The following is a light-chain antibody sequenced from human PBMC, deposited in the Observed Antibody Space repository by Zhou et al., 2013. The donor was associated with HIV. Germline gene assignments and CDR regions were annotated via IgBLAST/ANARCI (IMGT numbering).Light chain of an antibody. Sequence: AIQITQSPSSLSASTGDTVNITCQTSQHIRSSLAWYRQKPGKVPELLIYAASNLQRGVPSRFSGSGSGTGFTLTISCLQSEDLATFYXQQYDAFPLTFGGGPRWTS. V-gene: IGKV1-8*01. CDR1: QHIRSS. J-gene: IGKJ4*01. CDR2: AAS. CDR3: QQYDAFPLT.